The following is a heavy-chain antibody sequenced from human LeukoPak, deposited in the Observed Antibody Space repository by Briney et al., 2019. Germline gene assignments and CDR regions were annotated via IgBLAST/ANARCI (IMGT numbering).Heavy chain of an antibody. V-gene: IGHV3-30*02. J-gene: IGHJ4*02. Sequence: GGSLRLSCVTSGLTFTNHGFHWLRQAADKGLEWVAFVRNDGFDTYHSNSVKGRFSISRGDSKNTVYLQMNSLRAEDTALYYCARDRGKDYFGDWGQGTQVTVSS. CDR2: VRNDGFDT. CDR1: GLTFTNHG. CDR3: ARDRGKDYFGD. D-gene: IGHD4-23*01.